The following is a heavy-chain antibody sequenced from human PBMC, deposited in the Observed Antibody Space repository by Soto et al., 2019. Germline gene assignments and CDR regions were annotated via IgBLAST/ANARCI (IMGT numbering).Heavy chain of an antibody. CDR3: ASSIAARGVRSYYFDY. Sequence: SETLSLTWAVAGGSISSGGYCWSWIRQPPGKGLEWIGYIYHSGSTYYNPSLKSRVTISVDRSKNQFSLKLSSVTAADTAVYYCASSIAARGVRSYYFDYWGQGTLVTVSS. CDR2: IYHSGST. D-gene: IGHD6-6*01. CDR1: GGSISSGGYC. J-gene: IGHJ4*02. V-gene: IGHV4-30-2*01.